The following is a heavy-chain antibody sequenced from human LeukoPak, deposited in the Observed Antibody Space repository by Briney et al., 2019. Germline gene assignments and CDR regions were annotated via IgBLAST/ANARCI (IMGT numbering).Heavy chain of an antibody. CDR1: GYTFTGYY. CDR2: INPNSGGT. V-gene: IGHV1-2*02. J-gene: IGHJ6*03. Sequence: ASVKVSCKASGYTFTGYYMHWVRQAPGQGLERMGWINPNSGGTNYAQKFQGRVTMTRDTSISTAYMELSRLRSDDTAVYYCARGPYCSSTSCYMDYYYYMDVWGKGTTVTVSS. D-gene: IGHD2-2*02. CDR3: ARGPYCSSTSCYMDYYYYMDV.